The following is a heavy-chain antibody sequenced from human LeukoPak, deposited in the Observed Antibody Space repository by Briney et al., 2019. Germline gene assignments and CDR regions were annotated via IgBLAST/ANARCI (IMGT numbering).Heavy chain of an antibody. D-gene: IGHD2-2*01. CDR1: GYTFTRYD. CDR3: ARGIVVVPAAIGGRRDWFDP. J-gene: IGHJ5*02. V-gene: IGHV1-8*01. Sequence: EASVKVSCKASGYTFTRYDINWVRQATGQGLEWMGWMNPNSGNTGYAQKFQGRVTMTRNTSISTAYMELSSLRSEDTAVYYCARGIVVVPAAIGGRRDWFDPWGQGTLVTVSS. CDR2: MNPNSGNT.